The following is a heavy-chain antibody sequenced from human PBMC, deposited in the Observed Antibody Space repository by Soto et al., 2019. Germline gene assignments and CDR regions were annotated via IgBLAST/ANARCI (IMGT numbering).Heavy chain of an antibody. CDR2: IIPILGIA. D-gene: IGHD2-15*01. CDR3: ARGAFSVGNDLDDY. V-gene: IGHV1-69*04. J-gene: IGHJ4*02. Sequence: ASVKVSCKASGGTFSSYAISWVRQAPGQGLEWMGRIIPILGIANYAQKFQGRVTITADKSTSTAYMELSSLRSEDTAVYYCARGAFSVGNDLDDYWGQGTLVTVSS. CDR1: GGTFSSYA.